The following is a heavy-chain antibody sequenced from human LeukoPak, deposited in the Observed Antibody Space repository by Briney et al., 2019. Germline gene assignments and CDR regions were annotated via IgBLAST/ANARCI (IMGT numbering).Heavy chain of an antibody. Sequence: ASVKVSCKASGYTFTSYDINWVRQATGQGLEWMGWMNPNSGNTGYAQKLQGRVTMTTDTSTSTAYMELRSLRSDDTAVYYCARDLHSYYYDSSGYHYWGQGTLVTVSS. CDR1: GYTFTSYD. J-gene: IGHJ4*02. V-gene: IGHV1-8*01. D-gene: IGHD3-22*01. CDR2: MNPNSGNT. CDR3: ARDLHSYYYDSSGYHY.